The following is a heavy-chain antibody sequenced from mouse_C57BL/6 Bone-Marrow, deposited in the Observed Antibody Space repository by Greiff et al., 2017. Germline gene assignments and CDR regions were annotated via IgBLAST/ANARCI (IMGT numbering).Heavy chain of an antibody. CDR1: GFTFSDYY. Sequence: EVQRVESGGGLVQPGGSLKLSCAASGFTFSDYYMYWVRQTPEKRLEWVAYISNGGGSTYYPDTVKGRFTISRDNAKNTLYLQMSRLKSEDTAMYYCARESNTYYYAMDYWRQGTSVTVSS. D-gene: IGHD5-1-1*01. CDR2: ISNGGGST. CDR3: ARESNTYYYAMDY. J-gene: IGHJ4*01. V-gene: IGHV5-12*01.